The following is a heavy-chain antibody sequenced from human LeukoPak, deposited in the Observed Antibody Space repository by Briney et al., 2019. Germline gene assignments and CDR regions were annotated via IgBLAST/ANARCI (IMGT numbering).Heavy chain of an antibody. D-gene: IGHD2-2*01. CDR1: GFTFSSYA. CDR3: AKDEEYCSSTSCYPRRYFDY. Sequence: GSLRLSCAASGFTFSSYAMGWVRQAPGKGLEWVSAISGSGGSTYYADSVKGRFTISRDNSKNTLYLQMNSLRAEDTAVYYCAKDEEYCSSTSCYPRRYFDYWGQGTLVTVSS. V-gene: IGHV3-23*01. J-gene: IGHJ4*02. CDR2: ISGSGGST.